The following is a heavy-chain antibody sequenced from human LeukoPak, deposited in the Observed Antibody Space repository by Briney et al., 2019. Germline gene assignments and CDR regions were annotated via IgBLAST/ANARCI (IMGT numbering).Heavy chain of an antibody. V-gene: IGHV1-18*01. CDR2: ISAYNGNT. CDR1: GYTFTSYG. J-gene: IGHJ4*02. D-gene: IGHD3-22*01. CDR3: ARGYYYDSSGYFGY. Sequence: ASVKVSCTASGYTFTSYGISWVRQAPGQGLEWMGWISAYNGNTNYAQKLQGRVTMTTDTSTSTAYMELRSLRSDDTAVYYCARGYYYDSSGYFGYWGQGTLVTVSS.